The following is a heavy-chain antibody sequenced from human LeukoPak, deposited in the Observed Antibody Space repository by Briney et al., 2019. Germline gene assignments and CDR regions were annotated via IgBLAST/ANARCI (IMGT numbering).Heavy chain of an antibody. D-gene: IGHD3-9*01. CDR2: ISAYNGNT. CDR3: ARGGDGDILTGLVFDY. CDR1: GYRFTSYG. J-gene: IGHJ4*02. Sequence: ASVKVSCKASGYRFTSYGISWVRQAPGPGLEWMGWISAYNGNTNYAQKLQGRVTMTTDTSTSTAYMELRSLRSDDTAVYYCARGGDGDILTGLVFDYWGQGTLVTVSS. V-gene: IGHV1-18*01.